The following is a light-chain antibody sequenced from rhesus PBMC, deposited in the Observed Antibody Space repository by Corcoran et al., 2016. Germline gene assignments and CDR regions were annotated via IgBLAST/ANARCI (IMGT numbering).Light chain of an antibody. J-gene: IGKJ2*01. CDR1: QSVSSS. V-gene: IGKV3-24*01. CDR2: GAS. CDR3: LQHSNWPYS. Sequence: EIVMTQSPATLSLSPGERATLSCRASQSVSSSLAWYQQKPGQAPRLLIYGASSRATGIPDRFSGSGSGTDCTLTISSLEPEDVAVYYCLQHSNWPYSFGQGTKVEIK.